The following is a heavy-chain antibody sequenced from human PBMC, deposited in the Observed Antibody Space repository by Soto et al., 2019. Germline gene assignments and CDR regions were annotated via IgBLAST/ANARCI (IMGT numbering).Heavy chain of an antibody. V-gene: IGHV4-34*01. J-gene: IGHJ5*02. CDR3: ARGPGVPAADSESAFDP. D-gene: IGHD2-2*01. CDR1: GGSFSGYY. Sequence: SETLSLTCAVYGGSFSGYYWSWIRQPPGKGLEWIGEINHSGSTNYNPSLKSRVTISVDTSKNQFSLKLSSVTAADTAVYYCARGPGVPAADSESAFDPWGQGTLVTVSS. CDR2: INHSGST.